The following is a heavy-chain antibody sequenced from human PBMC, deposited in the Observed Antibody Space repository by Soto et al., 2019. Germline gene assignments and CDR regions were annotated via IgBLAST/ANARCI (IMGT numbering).Heavy chain of an antibody. J-gene: IGHJ4*02. CDR3: ITAPLR. V-gene: IGHV3-15*01. Sequence: QLMESGGGFVKPGMSVRLTCEASGFNFSNAWMTWVRQAPGKGLERVGLIRSQGDGGAADYAAPVRGRFTISRDDSQNLVFLHMDHMQPENTAVYYCITAPLRWGQGTLVTVSS. CDR1: GFNFSNAW. CDR2: IRSQGDGGAA.